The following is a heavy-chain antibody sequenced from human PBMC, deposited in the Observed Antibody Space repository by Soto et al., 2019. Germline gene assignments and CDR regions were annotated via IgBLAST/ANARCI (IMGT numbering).Heavy chain of an antibody. J-gene: IGHJ6*02. CDR2: ISGSGGST. V-gene: IGHV3-23*01. CDR3: AKRKGASGFGDLDV. Sequence: EVQLLESGGGLVQPGGSLRLSCAASGFTFSNYDMSWVRQTPGKGLEWVAAISGSGGSTYYADSVKGRFTISRDNSKNTLYLQMNTLRGEDTSVYYCAKRKGASGFGDLDVWGQGTTVTVSS. CDR1: GFTFSNYD. D-gene: IGHD3-16*01.